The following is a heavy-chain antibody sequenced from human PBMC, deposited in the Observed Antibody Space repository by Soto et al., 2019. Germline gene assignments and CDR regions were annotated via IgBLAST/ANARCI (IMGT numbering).Heavy chain of an antibody. J-gene: IGHJ4*02. CDR3: AREVGLNY. V-gene: IGHV3-7*03. CDR2: IKQDGSEK. CDR1: GFTFSNYY. Sequence: GSLRLSCAASGFTFSNYYMTWVRQAPGKGLEWVANIKQDGSEKYYVDSVKGRFTISRDNAKNSLYLQMNSLRAEDTAVYYCAREVGLNYWGQGTLVTVSS. D-gene: IGHD2-2*01.